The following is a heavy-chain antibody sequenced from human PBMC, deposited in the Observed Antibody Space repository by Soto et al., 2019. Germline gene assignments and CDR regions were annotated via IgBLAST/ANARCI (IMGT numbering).Heavy chain of an antibody. Sequence: GASVKVSCKASGYTFTSYGISWVRQAPGQGLEWMGWISAYNGNTNYAQKLQGRVTMTTDTSTSTAYMELRSLRSDNTAVYYCARGYYDILTGYSIPGYWGQGTLVTVSS. CDR3: ARGYYDILTGYSIPGY. CDR1: GYTFTSYG. V-gene: IGHV1-18*04. CDR2: ISAYNGNT. J-gene: IGHJ4*02. D-gene: IGHD3-9*01.